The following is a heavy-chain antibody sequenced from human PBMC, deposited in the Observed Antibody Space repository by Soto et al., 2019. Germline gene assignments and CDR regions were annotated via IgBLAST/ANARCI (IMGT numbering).Heavy chain of an antibody. CDR3: ASESYGGEFDS. J-gene: IGHJ4*02. CDR2: IIPIFGTA. CDR1: GYTFTSYD. Sequence: SVKVSCKASGYTFTSYDINWVRQATGQGLEWMGGIIPIFGTANYAQKFQGRVTMTRDTSTSTVYMELSSLRSEDTAVYYCASESYGGEFDSWGQGTLVTVSS. D-gene: IGHD4-17*01. V-gene: IGHV1-69*05.